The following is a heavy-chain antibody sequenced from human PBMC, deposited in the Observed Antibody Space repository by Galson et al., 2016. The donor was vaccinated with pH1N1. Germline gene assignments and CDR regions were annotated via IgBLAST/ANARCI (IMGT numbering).Heavy chain of an antibody. CDR3: ARVDGTAVTGATD. CDR1: GYRFRDYY. CDR2: VDPKTGGT. D-gene: IGHD4-11*01. Sequence: SVKVSCKASGYRFRDYYVHWVRQAPGHGLEWIGRVDPKTGGTKHGQKFQGRVTMTSDTSITTGYLELTRLKSDDTALYYCARVDGTAVTGATDWGQGTLITGSS. V-gene: IGHV1-2*06. J-gene: IGHJ4*01.